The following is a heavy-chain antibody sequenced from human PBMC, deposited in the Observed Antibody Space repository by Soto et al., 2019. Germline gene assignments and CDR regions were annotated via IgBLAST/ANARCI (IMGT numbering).Heavy chain of an antibody. V-gene: IGHV1-69*13. J-gene: IGHJ4*02. CDR2: IIPIFGTA. D-gene: IGHD3-22*01. CDR3: ARTYYYDSSGYYLALDY. CDR1: GVTFSSYA. Sequence: SVKVSCKASGVTFSSYAISWVRQAPGQGLEWMGGIIPIFGTANYAQKFQGRVTITADESTSTAYMELSSLRSEDTAVYYCARTYYYDSSGYYLALDYWGQGTLVTVSS.